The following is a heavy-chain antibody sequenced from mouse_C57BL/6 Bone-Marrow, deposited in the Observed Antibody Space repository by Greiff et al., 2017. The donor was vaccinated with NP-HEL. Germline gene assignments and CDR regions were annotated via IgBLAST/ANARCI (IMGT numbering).Heavy chain of an antibody. CDR2: IHPNSGST. D-gene: IGHD1-1*01. Sequence: QVQLQQPGAELVKPGASVKLSCKASGYTFTSYWMHWVKQRPGQGLEWIGMIHPNSGSTNYNEKFKSKATLTVDKSSSTAYMQLSSLTSEDSAVYYCARGHDDGSRVGWYVEVWGTGTTGTVAS. J-gene: IGHJ1*03. CDR3: ARGHDDGSRVGWYVEV. V-gene: IGHV1-64*01. CDR1: GYTFTSYW.